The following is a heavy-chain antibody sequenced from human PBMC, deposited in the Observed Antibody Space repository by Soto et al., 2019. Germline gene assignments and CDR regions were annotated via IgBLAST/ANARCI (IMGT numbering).Heavy chain of an antibody. V-gene: IGHV3-30-3*01. CDR1: GFTFSSFS. Sequence: GGSLRLSCAASGFTFSSFSMHWVRQAPGKGLAWVAVISYDGNNKHFAESVKGRFSISRDDSKNTVYLEMNNLRGDDSAVYYCARDHGMFLSYYYYGMDVWGQGTTVTVSS. J-gene: IGHJ6*02. D-gene: IGHD3-10*02. CDR2: ISYDGNNK. CDR3: ARDHGMFLSYYYYGMDV.